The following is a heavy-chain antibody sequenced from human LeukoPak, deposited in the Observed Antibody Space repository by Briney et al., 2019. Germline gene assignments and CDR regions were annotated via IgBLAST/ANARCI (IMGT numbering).Heavy chain of an antibody. V-gene: IGHV3-23*01. CDR3: AKTQFSGSYYDALDV. Sequence: GGSLRLSCAASEFTFSSYGMSWVRQAPGKGLEWVSSISGSGGSTQYADSVQGRFAISRDNSKNTLYLQMNSLRAEDTAVYYCAKTQFSGSYYDALDVWGQGTMVTVSS. CDR1: EFTFSSYG. D-gene: IGHD1-26*01. CDR2: ISGSGGST. J-gene: IGHJ3*01.